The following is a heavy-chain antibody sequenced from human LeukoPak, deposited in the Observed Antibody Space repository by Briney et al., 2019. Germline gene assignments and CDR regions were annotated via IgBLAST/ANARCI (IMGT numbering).Heavy chain of an antibody. D-gene: IGHD5-18*01. V-gene: IGHV5-51*01. CDR1: GYSFTTYW. J-gene: IGHJ4*02. CDR2: VYPGDSNT. CDR3: ARRGDSYGFDY. Sequence: GESLKISCEGSGYSFTTYWIGWVRQMPGKGLEWIGMVYPGDSNTRYSPSIQGQVTVSADKSITTAHMQWSSLKASDSAMYYCARRGDSYGFDYWGQGTLVTVSS.